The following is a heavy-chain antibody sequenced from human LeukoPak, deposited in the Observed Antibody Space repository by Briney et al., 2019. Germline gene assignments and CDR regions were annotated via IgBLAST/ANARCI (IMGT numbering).Heavy chain of an antibody. Sequence: GESLKISCKASGYIFSTYWIAWVRQMPGKGLELMGIMYPDDSDTRYSPSFQGQVPISADKSINTACLQWNSLQASDTAIYYCARLKGGLVKLRECYFDYWGQGTLVTV. CDR3: ARLKGGLVKLRECYFDY. D-gene: IGHD4-17*01. CDR1: GYIFSTYW. CDR2: MYPDDSDT. J-gene: IGHJ4*02. V-gene: IGHV5-51*01.